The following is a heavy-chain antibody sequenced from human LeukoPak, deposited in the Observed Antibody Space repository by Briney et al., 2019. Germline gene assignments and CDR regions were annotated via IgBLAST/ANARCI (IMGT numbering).Heavy chain of an antibody. V-gene: IGHV3-30*04. Sequence: PGGSLRLSCAASGFTFSSYAMHWVRQAPGKGLEWVAVISYDGSNKYYADSVKGRFTTSRDNSKNTLYLQMNSLRAEDTAVYYCARDHSPRPDYGGNSGYFDYWGQGTLVTVSS. CDR3: ARDHSPRPDYGGNSGYFDY. CDR1: GFTFSSYA. J-gene: IGHJ4*02. CDR2: ISYDGSNK. D-gene: IGHD4-23*01.